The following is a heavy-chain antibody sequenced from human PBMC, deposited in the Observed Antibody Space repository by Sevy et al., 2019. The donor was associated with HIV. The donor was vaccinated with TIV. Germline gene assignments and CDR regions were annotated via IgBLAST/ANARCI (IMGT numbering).Heavy chain of an antibody. V-gene: IGHV3-48*03. D-gene: IGHD4-4*01. CDR1: GFTFRSYE. J-gene: IGHJ4*02. Sequence: GGSLRLSCEASGFTFRSYEMNWVRQAPGKGLEWLSYISTGGRTIYYTDSVKGRFTISRDNAKNSLHLQMNSLRDEDTAVYYCATSRSDDYNYYFEYWGQGTLVTVSS. CDR3: ATSRSDDYNYYFEY. CDR2: ISTGGRTI.